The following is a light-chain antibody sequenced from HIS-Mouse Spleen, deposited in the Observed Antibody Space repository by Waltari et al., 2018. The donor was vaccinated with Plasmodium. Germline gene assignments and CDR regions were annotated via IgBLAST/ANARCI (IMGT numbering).Light chain of an antibody. CDR1: SSAVGGYNY. V-gene: IGLV2-14*01. CDR2: EVS. J-gene: IGLJ2*01. CDR3: SSHTSSSTLV. Sequence: QSALTQPASVSVSPGQSLTISCTGTSSAVGGYNYVSWYQQHPGKAHKLMIYEVSNRPSGLSNRFSGSMSGNTSSLTISELQAEDEADYYCSSHTSSSTLVFGGGTKLTVL.